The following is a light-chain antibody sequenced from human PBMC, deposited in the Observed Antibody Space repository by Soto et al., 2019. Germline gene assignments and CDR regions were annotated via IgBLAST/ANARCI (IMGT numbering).Light chain of an antibody. Sequence: DIPMTQSPSTLSASVGDRVTITCRASQSISSWLAWYQKKPGKAPKLLIYKASSLESGVPSRFSGSGSGTEFTLPISSLQPDDFATYYCQQYNSYSPTFGQGNKVEIK. V-gene: IGKV1-5*03. J-gene: IGKJ1*01. CDR2: KAS. CDR3: QQYNSYSPT. CDR1: QSISSW.